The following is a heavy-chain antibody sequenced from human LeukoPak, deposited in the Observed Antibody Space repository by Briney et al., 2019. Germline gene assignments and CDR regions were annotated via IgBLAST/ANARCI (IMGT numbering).Heavy chain of an antibody. V-gene: IGHV4-38-2*02. J-gene: IGHJ3*02. CDR3: ARGSRTFGVVVVVATAGDAFDI. CDR1: GGSISSGYY. CDR2: IHDTGST. Sequence: SETLSLTCTVSGGSISSGYYWGWIRQPPGKGLEWIGSIHDTGSTYYNPSLKSRVTISVDTSKNQFSLKLSSVTAADTAVYYCARGSRTFGVVVVVATAGDAFDIWGQGTMVTVSS. D-gene: IGHD2-15*01.